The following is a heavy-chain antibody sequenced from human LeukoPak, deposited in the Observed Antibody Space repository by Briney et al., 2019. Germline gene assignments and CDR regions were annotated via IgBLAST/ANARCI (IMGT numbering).Heavy chain of an antibody. CDR1: GFTFSSYW. CDR3: AREWVAWSSGTYHFSGMDV. D-gene: IGHD3-10*01. Sequence: GGSLRLSCAASGFTFSSYWMSWVRQAPGKGLEWVANIKQDGSEKYYVDSVKGRFTISRDNAKNSLYLQMNSLRAEDTAVYYCAREWVAWSSGTYHFSGMDVWGQGTTVTVSS. CDR2: IKQDGSEK. J-gene: IGHJ6*02. V-gene: IGHV3-7*01.